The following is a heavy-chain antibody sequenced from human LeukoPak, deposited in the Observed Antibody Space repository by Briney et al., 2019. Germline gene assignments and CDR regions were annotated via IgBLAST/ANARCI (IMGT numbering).Heavy chain of an antibody. CDR1: GFTVSSNY. CDR2: IYSGGST. J-gene: IGHJ3*02. D-gene: IGHD3-3*01. Sequence: GGSPRLSCAASGFTVSSNYMSWVHQAPGKGLEWVSVIYSGGSTYYADSVKGRFTISRDNSKNTLYLQMNSLRAEDTAVYYCARDRSGYLDAFDIWGQGTMVTVSS. V-gene: IGHV3-53*01. CDR3: ARDRSGYLDAFDI.